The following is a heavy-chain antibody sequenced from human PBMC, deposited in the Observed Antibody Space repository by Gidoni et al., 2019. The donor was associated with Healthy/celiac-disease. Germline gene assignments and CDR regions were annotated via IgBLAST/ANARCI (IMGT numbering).Heavy chain of an antibody. CDR1: GFTFSSYD. Sequence: EVQLVESGGGLVQPGGSLRLSCAASGFTFSSYDMHWVRQATGKGLEWVSAIGTAGDTYYPGSVKGRFTISRENAKNSLYLQMNSLRAEDTAVYYCARGSYDFWSGYDYGGQGTLVTVSS. CDR3: ARGSYDFWSGYDY. CDR2: IGTAGDT. J-gene: IGHJ4*02. D-gene: IGHD3-3*01. V-gene: IGHV3-13*01.